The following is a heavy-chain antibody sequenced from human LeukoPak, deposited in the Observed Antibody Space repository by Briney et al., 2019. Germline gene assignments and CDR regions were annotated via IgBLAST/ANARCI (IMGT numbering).Heavy chain of an antibody. D-gene: IGHD1-1*01. J-gene: IGHJ3*02. CDR1: GYTFSSYE. V-gene: IGHV1-8*01. CDR2: MNPNSGNT. Sequence: ASVKVSCKASGYTFSSYEINWVRQATGQGLEWMGWMNPNSGNTGYGQKFQGRVTMTRNTSISTAYMEPSSLRSEDTAVYYCARRWHSYDWYAAFDIWGQGTMVTVSS. CDR3: ARRWHSYDWYAAFDI.